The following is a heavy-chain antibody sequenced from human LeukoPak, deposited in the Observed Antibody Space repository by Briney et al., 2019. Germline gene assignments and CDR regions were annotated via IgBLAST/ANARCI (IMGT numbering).Heavy chain of an antibody. CDR1: GDSFSSNSAT. CDR2: TYYRSKWYN. V-gene: IGHV6-1*01. J-gene: IGHJ4*02. D-gene: IGHD6-19*01. Sequence: SQTLSLTCAISGDSFSSNSATWNWIRQSPSRGLEWLGRTYYRSKWYNDYALSVTSRITINPDTSRTRFSLQPNSVTPEDTAVYYCARDPYSSGWLDYWGQGSLVTVSS. CDR3: ARDPYSSGWLDY.